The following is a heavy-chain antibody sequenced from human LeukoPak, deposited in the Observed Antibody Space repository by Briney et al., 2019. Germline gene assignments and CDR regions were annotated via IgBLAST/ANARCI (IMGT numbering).Heavy chain of an antibody. J-gene: IGHJ6*02. CDR1: GFAFGQYE. Sequence: GGSLRLSCAASGFAFGQYEMNWVRQAPGKGLEWIAYISVRAGTVYYGDSAEGRFTISRDDAKNSLYLQMNGLRVEDTAIYYCAKDFPHYYEVPHGMDVWGQGTTVTV. CDR3: AKDFPHYYEVPHGMDV. CDR2: ISVRAGTV. D-gene: IGHD3-22*01. V-gene: IGHV3-48*03.